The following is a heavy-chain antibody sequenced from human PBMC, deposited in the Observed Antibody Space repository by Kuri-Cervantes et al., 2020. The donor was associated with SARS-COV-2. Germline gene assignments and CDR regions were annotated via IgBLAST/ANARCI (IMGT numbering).Heavy chain of an antibody. CDR3: AKEPVHDYSNYYYGMAV. CDR2: ISSSSSYI. CDR1: GFTFSSYS. D-gene: IGHD4-11*01. J-gene: IGHJ6*01. Sequence: GESLKISCAASGFTFSSYSMNWVRQAPGKGLEWVSSISSSSSYIYYADSVKGRFTISRDNSRNTVHLQLNNLRAEDTAVYYCAKEPVHDYSNYYYGMAVWGQGNTV. V-gene: IGHV3-21*01.